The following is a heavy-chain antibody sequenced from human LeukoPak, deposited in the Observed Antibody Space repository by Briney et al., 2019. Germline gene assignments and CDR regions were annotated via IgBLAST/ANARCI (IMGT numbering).Heavy chain of an antibody. CDR2: IYYSKNT. CDR1: GGSISSSSAY. J-gene: IGHJ4*02. Sequence: SETESLTCTVSGGSISSSSAYWGWIRQPPGKGLEWIGSIYYSKNTYYNPSLKSRVTISADTSKNQFSLTLGSVSATDTAVYYCVSPRGFSYDYFDYWGQGTLV. CDR3: VSPRGFSYDYFDY. D-gene: IGHD5-18*01. V-gene: IGHV4-39*01.